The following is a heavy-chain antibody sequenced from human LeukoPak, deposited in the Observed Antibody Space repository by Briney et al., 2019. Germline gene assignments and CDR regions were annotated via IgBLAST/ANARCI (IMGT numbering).Heavy chain of an antibody. CDR2: INPSGGST. V-gene: IGHV1-46*01. J-gene: IGHJ4*02. D-gene: IGHD6-13*01. CDR3: AREGPGGIAPSYYFDY. CDR1: GYTFTGYY. Sequence: ASVKVSCKASGYTFTGYYMHWVRQAPGQGLEWMGIINPSGGSTSYAQKFQGRVTMTRDTSTSTVYMELSSLRSEDTAVYYCAREGPGGIAPSYYFDYWGQGTLVTVSS.